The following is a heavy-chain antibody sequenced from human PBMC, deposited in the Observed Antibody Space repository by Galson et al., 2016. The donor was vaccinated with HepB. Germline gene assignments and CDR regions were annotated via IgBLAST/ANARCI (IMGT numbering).Heavy chain of an antibody. Sequence: SVKVSCKAPGYTFTNYAMHWVRQAPGQRLEWMGWINPGNGDTKYSQKFQGRVTISRDTSASTAYMELRSLISEDTAVYYCAREGSYYTLDYWGQGTLVTVPS. J-gene: IGHJ4*02. CDR2: INPGNGDT. D-gene: IGHD1-26*01. CDR1: GYTFTNYA. CDR3: AREGSYYTLDY. V-gene: IGHV1-3*01.